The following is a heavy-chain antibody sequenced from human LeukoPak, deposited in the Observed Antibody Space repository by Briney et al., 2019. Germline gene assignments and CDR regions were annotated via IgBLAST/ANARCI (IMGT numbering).Heavy chain of an antibody. CDR1: GGTFSSYA. CDR3: ATHSSSWYSPFDY. Sequence: SVNVSCMASGGTFSSYAISWVRQAPGQGLEWMGGIIPIFGTANYAQKFQGRVTITADESTSTAYMELSSLRSEDTAVYYCATHSSSWYSPFDYWGQGTLVTVSS. CDR2: IIPIFGTA. D-gene: IGHD6-13*01. V-gene: IGHV1-69*13. J-gene: IGHJ4*02.